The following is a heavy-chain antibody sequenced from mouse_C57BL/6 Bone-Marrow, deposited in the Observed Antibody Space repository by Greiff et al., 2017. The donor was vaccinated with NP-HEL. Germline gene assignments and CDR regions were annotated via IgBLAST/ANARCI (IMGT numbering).Heavy chain of an antibody. J-gene: IGHJ2*01. Sequence: VQLQQPGAELVKPGASVKMSCKASGYTFTSYWITWVKQRPGQGLEWIGDIYPGSGSTNYNEKFKSKATLTVDTSSSTAYMQLSSLTSEDSAVYYCARLRSYSNYLDYWGQGTTLTVSS. V-gene: IGHV1-55*01. CDR1: GYTFTSYW. CDR3: ARLRSYSNYLDY. CDR2: IYPGSGST. D-gene: IGHD2-5*01.